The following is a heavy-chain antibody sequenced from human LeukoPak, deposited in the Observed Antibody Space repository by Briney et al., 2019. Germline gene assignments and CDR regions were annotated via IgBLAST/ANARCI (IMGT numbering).Heavy chain of an antibody. V-gene: IGHV1-24*01. CDR2: FDPEDGET. CDR1: GYTLTELS. J-gene: IGHJ3*02. Sequence: ASVKVSCTVSGYTLTELSMHWVRQAPGKGLEWMGGFDPEDGETIYAQKFQGRVTMTEDTSTDTAYMELSSLRSEDTAVYYCATDLIYGSGSLALNAFDIWGQGTMVTVSS. CDR3: ATDLIYGSGSLALNAFDI. D-gene: IGHD3-10*01.